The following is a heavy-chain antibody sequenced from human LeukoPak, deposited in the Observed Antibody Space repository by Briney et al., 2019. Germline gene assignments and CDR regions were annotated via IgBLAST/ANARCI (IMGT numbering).Heavy chain of an antibody. CDR1: GGSFSGHY. V-gene: IGHV4-34*01. J-gene: IGHJ5*02. D-gene: IGHD5-24*01. Sequence: PSETLSLTCAVYGGSFSGHYWSWIRQPPGKGLEWIGEINHSGSTNYNPSLKSRVTISVDTPKNQFSLKLSSVTAADTAVYYCARGQKRWLQLGWFDPWGQGTLVTVSS. CDR2: INHSGST. CDR3: ARGQKRWLQLGWFDP.